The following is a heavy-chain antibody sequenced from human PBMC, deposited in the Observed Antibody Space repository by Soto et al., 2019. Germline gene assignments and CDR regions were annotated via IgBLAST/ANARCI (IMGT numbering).Heavy chain of an antibody. CDR3: AKYSGHDWVALDY. CDR1: GDSISSHNW. V-gene: IGHV4-4*02. CDR2: IYHGGST. Sequence: QVQLQESGPGLVKPSGTLSLTCAVSGDSISSHNWWTWVHQPPGRGLEWIGEIYHGGSTSYNPSLKSRVMIAVDQSKNLFSLKLNSVTAADTAVYFCAKYSGHDWVALDYWGQGTLVTVSS. D-gene: IGHD5-12*01. J-gene: IGHJ4*02.